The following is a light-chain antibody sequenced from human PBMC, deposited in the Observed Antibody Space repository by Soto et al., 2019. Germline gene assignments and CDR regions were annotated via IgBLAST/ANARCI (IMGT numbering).Light chain of an antibody. CDR2: KAS. V-gene: IGKV1-5*03. CDR3: QQSYSTPRGIT. CDR1: QSISVW. J-gene: IGKJ3*01. Sequence: DIQMTQSPSTLSASVGDRVTITCRASQSISVWLAWYQQKAGKAPNLLIYKASRLESGVPSRFSGSGSETEFTLTISGLQPGDSATYYCQQSYSTPRGITFGPGTKVDIK.